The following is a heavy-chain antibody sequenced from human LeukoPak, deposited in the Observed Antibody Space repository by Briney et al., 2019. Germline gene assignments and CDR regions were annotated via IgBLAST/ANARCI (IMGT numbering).Heavy chain of an antibody. V-gene: IGHV4-39*07. Sequence: PSETLSLTCTVSGGSISSSSYYWGWIRQPPGKGLEWIGSIYYSGSTYYNPSLKSRVTISVDTSKNQFSLKLSSVTAADTAVYYCARDADGCYPHWGQGTLVTVSS. CDR2: IYYSGST. J-gene: IGHJ4*02. CDR3: ARDADGCYPH. D-gene: IGHD2-15*01. CDR1: GGSISSSSYY.